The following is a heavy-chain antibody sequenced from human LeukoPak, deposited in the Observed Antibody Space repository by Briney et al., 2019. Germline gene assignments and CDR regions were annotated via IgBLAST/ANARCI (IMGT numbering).Heavy chain of an antibody. D-gene: IGHD5-18*01. Sequence: PGGSLRLSCAASGFTYSSCAMHWVRQAPGKGLEWVATISYDGSNKYYADSVKGRFTISRDNSKNTLYLYMNSLRAEDTAVYYCARGKRGFIYVSDFWGQGTLVTVSS. V-gene: IGHV3-30-3*01. CDR2: ISYDGSNK. CDR1: GFTYSSCA. CDR3: ARGKRGFIYVSDF. J-gene: IGHJ4*02.